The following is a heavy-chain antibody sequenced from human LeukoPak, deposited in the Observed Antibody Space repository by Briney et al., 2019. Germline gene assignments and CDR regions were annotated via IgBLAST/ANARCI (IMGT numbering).Heavy chain of an antibody. CDR1: GFTFSNFA. CDR2: IKQDGSEK. D-gene: IGHD3-3*01. V-gene: IGHV3-7*01. Sequence: PGGSLRLSCEASGFTFSNFAMHWVRQAPGKGLEWVANIKQDGSEKYYVDSVKGRFTISRDNAKNSLYLQMNSLRAEDTAVYYCARDNWDYYDFWSDYFDYWGQGTLVTVSS. CDR3: ARDNWDYYDFWSDYFDY. J-gene: IGHJ4*02.